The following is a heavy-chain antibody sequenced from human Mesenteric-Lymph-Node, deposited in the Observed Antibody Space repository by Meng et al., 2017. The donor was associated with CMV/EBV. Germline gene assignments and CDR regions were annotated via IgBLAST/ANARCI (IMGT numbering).Heavy chain of an antibody. J-gene: IGHJ4*02. V-gene: IGHV2-5*01. D-gene: IGHD2-2*01. CDR2: IYWNDDK. CDR3: AQQVGYCDSISCLKKRHFDR. Sequence: VSLIRQPPEKALEWLTLIYWNDDKCCSPSLKSRLTIAKHTSKNQEILTMTDKDPVDTATYYCAQQVGYCDSISCLKKRHFDRWGQGALVTVSS.